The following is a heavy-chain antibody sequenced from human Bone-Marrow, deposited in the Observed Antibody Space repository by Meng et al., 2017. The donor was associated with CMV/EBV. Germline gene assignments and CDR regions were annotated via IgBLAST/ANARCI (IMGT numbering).Heavy chain of an antibody. CDR3: ARGSTKGLIRFLEWLSFDY. D-gene: IGHD3-3*01. J-gene: IGHJ4*02. CDR2: INHSGST. CDR1: SFSSYY. Sequence: SFSSYYWSWDRQPPGKGLEWIGEINHSGSTNYNPSLKSRDTISVDTSKNQFSLKLSSVTAADTAVYYCARGSTKGLIRFLEWLSFDYWGQGTLVT. V-gene: IGHV4-34*01.